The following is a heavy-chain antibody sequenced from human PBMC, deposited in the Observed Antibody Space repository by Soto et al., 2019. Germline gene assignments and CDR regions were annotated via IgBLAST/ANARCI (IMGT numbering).Heavy chain of an antibody. D-gene: IGHD1-1*01. V-gene: IGHV6-1*01. CDR3: ARGSWDDVSGHYYMDV. CDR2: TYYKAKWYY. Sequence: QVQLQQSSPGLVKPSQALSLTCDISGDSVSSNSAGWNWIRQTPSRGLEWLGRTYYKAKWYYTYAASVKRRIAVGPDPSKNQFALQVTSVTPEDTAVYFCARGSWDDVSGHYYMDVWDKGATVTVSS. J-gene: IGHJ6*03. CDR1: GDSVSSNSAG.